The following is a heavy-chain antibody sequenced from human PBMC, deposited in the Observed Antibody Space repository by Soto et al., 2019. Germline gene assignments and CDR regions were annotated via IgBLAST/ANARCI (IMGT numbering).Heavy chain of an antibody. CDR1: GFTFSSYS. J-gene: IGHJ4*02. D-gene: IGHD3-9*01. CDR2: ISSSSYI. Sequence: GGSLRLSCAASGFTFSSYSMNWVRQAPGKGLEWVSSISSSSYIYYADSVKGRFTISRDNAKNSLYLQMNSLRAEDTAVYYFARVHYDILTGTEYYFDYWGQGTLVTVSS. CDR3: ARVHYDILTGTEYYFDY. V-gene: IGHV3-21*01.